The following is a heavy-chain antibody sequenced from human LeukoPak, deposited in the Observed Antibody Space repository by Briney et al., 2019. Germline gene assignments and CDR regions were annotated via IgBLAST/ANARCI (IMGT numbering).Heavy chain of an antibody. J-gene: IGHJ5*02. Sequence: GGSLRLSCAASGFTLSGSAMHWVRQASGKGLEWVGRIRSKANNYATSYAASVKGRFTISRDDSQNTVYLQMNSLKSEDTAVYYCTSLWFGELLSWGQGTLVTVSS. V-gene: IGHV3-73*01. CDR2: IRSKANNYAT. CDR1: GFTLSGSA. D-gene: IGHD3-10*01. CDR3: TSLWFGELLS.